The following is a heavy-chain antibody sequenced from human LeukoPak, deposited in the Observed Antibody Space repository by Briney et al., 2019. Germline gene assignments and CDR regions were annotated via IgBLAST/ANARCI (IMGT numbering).Heavy chain of an antibody. Sequence: SQTLSLTCAISGDSVSSNSAAWNWIRQSPSRGLEWLGRTYYRSKWYNDYAVSVKSRITINPDTSKNQFSLKLSSVTAADTAVYYCARSPTSFGVVISHFDYWGQGTLVTVSS. CDR2: TYYRSKWYN. V-gene: IGHV6-1*01. CDR1: GDSVSSNSAA. J-gene: IGHJ4*02. D-gene: IGHD3-3*01. CDR3: ARSPTSFGVVISHFDY.